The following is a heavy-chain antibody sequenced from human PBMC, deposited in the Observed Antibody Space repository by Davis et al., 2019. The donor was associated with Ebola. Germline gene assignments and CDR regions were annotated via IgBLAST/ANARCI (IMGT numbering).Heavy chain of an antibody. CDR2: IYPGDSDT. J-gene: IGHJ4*02. Sequence: GESLKISCKDSGNSFSSHWIGWVRQMPGKGLEWMGIIYPGDSDTRYSPSFQGQVTISADKSISTAYLQWSSLKASDTAIYYCARGTNAYNPGRYFDSWGQGTLVTVSS. V-gene: IGHV5-51*01. D-gene: IGHD5-24*01. CDR1: GNSFSSHW. CDR3: ARGTNAYNPGRYFDS.